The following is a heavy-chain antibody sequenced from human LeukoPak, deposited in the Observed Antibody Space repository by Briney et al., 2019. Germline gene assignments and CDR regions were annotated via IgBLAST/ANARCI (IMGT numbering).Heavy chain of an antibody. CDR3: ARGTWFGELSICFDP. CDR2: IYTSGST. V-gene: IGHV4-61*02. Sequence: NPSETLSLTCTVSGGSISSGSYYWSWIRQPAGKGLEWIGRIYTSGSTNYNPSLKSRVTISVDTSKNQFSLKLSSVTAADTAVYYCARGTWFGELSICFDPWGQGTLVTVSS. CDR1: GGSISSGSYY. D-gene: IGHD3-10*01. J-gene: IGHJ5*02.